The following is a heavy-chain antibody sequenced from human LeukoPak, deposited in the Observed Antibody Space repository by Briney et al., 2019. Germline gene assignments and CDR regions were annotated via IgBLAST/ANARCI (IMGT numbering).Heavy chain of an antibody. CDR2: IYPGDSDT. CDR3: ARHRPRQQWLAQGVDY. CDR1: GYSFTSYW. J-gene: IGHJ4*02. V-gene: IGHV5-51*01. Sequence: GESLKISCKGSGYSFTSYWIGWVRQMPGKGLEWMGIIYPGDSDTRYSPSFQGQVTISADKSISTAYLQWSSLKASDTAMYYCARHRPRQQWLAQGVDYWGQGTLVTVSS. D-gene: IGHD6-19*01.